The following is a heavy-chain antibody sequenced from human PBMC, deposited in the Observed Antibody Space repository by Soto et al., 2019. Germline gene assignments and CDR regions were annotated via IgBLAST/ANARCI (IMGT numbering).Heavy chain of an antibody. V-gene: IGHV4-59*08. J-gene: IGHJ6*02. CDR1: SGPDRSHN. D-gene: IGHD4-17*01. Sequence: QVQLQQSGPRLVKPSETLSLTCTVSSGPDRSHNWGWIRQPPGRGLEWIGYVYYTGDTAHNPSLRSRVSISAETSTNDISLTLSSVTAADTAVYYCVRQGIDYLHGLVDVWGQGTTVSVSS. CDR2: VYYTGDT. CDR3: VRQGIDYLHGLVDV.